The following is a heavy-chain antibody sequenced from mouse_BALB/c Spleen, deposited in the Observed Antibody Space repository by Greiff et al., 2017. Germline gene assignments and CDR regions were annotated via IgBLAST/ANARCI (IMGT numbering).Heavy chain of an antibody. V-gene: IGHV14-4*02. CDR2: IDPENGDT. J-gene: IGHJ1*01. CDR1: GFNIKDYY. Sequence: AQLQQSGAELVRSGASVKLSCTASGFNIKDYYMHWVKQRPEQGLEWIGWIDPENGDTEYAPKFQGKATMTADTSSNTAYLQLSSLTSEDTAVYYCRYYRYDWYFDVWGAGTTVTVSS. CDR3: RYYRYDWYFDV. D-gene: IGHD2-14*01.